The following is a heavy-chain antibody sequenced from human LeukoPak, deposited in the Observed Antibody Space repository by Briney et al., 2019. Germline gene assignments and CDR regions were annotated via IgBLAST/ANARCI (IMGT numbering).Heavy chain of an antibody. CDR2: MNPNSGNT. CDR1: GYTFTSYD. CDR3: ARPGIAAAGDITNFYYYYMDV. J-gene: IGHJ6*03. V-gene: IGHV1-8*01. D-gene: IGHD6-13*01. Sequence: ASVKVSCKASGYTFTSYDINWVRQATGQGLEWMGWMNPNSGNTGYAQKFQGRVTMTRNTSISTAYMELSSLRSEDTAVYYCARPGIAAAGDITNFYYYYMDVWGKGTTVTVSS.